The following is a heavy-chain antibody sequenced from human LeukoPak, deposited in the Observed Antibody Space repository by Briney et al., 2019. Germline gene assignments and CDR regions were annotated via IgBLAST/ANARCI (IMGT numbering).Heavy chain of an antibody. D-gene: IGHD3-16*01. Sequence: GESLKISCETSGYTFTHQWIGWVRQLPGTGLEWVGIIYPRDSDTIYSPSFQGHVTISADTSINTAYLEWRSLEASDTAMYYCARHSDVVGAIWGQGTQVTVSS. CDR3: ARHSDVVGAI. CDR2: IYPRDSDT. V-gene: IGHV5-51*01. J-gene: IGHJ4*02. CDR1: GYTFTHQW.